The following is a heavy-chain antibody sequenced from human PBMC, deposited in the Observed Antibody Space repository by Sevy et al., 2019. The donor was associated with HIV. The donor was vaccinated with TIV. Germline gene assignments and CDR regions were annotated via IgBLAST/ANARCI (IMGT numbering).Heavy chain of an antibody. CDR1: GDSISSGNYY. J-gene: IGHJ3*02. Sequence: SETLSLTCTVSGDSISSGNYYWTWIRQHPEKGLEWIGYIFDSGISYYHPSLKTRVSISGDTSKNQVSLRLTSVTAADTAIYYCARDRGGNSAFDIWGQGTMVTVSS. CDR3: ARDRGGNSAFDI. V-gene: IGHV4-31*03. CDR2: IFDSGIS. D-gene: IGHD2-21*02.